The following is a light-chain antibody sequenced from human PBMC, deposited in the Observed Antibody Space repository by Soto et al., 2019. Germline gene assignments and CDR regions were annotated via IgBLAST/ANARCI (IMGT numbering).Light chain of an antibody. CDR1: QTVGSN. J-gene: IGKJ1*01. CDR2: TTS. CDR3: QQYNRWPRT. V-gene: IGKV3-15*01. Sequence: EIVMTQSPATLSVSPGERITISCRASQTVGSNLAWYQQKPGQAPRLLIYTTSSRATGVPAKFSGSGSGTEFTLTIDSLQSEDFVLYYCQQYNRWPRTFGQGTRVEIK.